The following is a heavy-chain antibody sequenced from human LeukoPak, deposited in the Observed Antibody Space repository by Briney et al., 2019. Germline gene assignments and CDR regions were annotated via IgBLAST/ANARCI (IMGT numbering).Heavy chain of an antibody. V-gene: IGHV3-23*01. CDR1: GFTFSSYA. CDR2: ISGSGGST. J-gene: IGHJ4*02. Sequence: GGSLRLSCVASGFTFSSYAMSWVRQAPGKGLEWVSAISGSGGSTYYADSVKGRFTISRDNSKNTLYLQMNSLRAEDTAVYYRSKKPEENGGYPGTFFDYWGQGTLVTVSS. D-gene: IGHD1-26*01. CDR3: SKKPEENGGYPGTFFDY.